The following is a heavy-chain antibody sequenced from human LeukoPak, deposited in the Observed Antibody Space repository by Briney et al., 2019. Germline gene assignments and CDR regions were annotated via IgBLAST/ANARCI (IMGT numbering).Heavy chain of an antibody. D-gene: IGHD3-9*01. CDR1: GFTFSSYG. Sequence: GGSLRLSCAASGFTFSSYGMHWVRQAPGKGLEWVAVIWYDGSNKYYADSVKGRFTISRDNSKNTLYLQMNSLRAEDTAVYYCARDGHYDILTGYFQDWGQGTLVTVSS. CDR2: IWYDGSNK. CDR3: ARDGHYDILTGYFQD. J-gene: IGHJ1*01. V-gene: IGHV3-33*01.